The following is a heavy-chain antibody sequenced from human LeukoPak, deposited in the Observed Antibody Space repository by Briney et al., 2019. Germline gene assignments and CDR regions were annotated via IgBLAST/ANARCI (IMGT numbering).Heavy chain of an antibody. CDR2: IYYSGST. J-gene: IGHJ4*02. V-gene: IGHV4-30-4*08. CDR1: GGSISSCDYY. D-gene: IGHD3-16*02. CDR3: ARVVRGDYVWGSYRFDY. Sequence: SETLSLTCTVSGGSISSCDYYWSWIRQPPGKGLEWIGYIYYSGSTYYNPSLKSRVTISVDTSKNQFSLKLSSVTAADTAVYYCARVVRGDYVWGSYRFDYWGQGTLVTVSS.